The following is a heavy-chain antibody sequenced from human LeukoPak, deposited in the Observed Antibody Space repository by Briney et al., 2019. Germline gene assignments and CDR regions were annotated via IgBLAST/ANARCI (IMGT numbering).Heavy chain of an antibody. CDR3: AREGYRRGYNWFAS. CDR1: GGSFGGYY. CDR2: IDHSGTT. J-gene: IGHJ5*01. V-gene: IGHV4-34*01. D-gene: IGHD1-1*01. Sequence: SETLSLTCAVYGGSFGGYYWSWIRQPPGKGLEWIGEIDHSGTTNNNPSLESRVTISVDTSKNQFSLKLNSVTAADTAVYYCAREGYRRGYNWFASWGQGTLVTVSS.